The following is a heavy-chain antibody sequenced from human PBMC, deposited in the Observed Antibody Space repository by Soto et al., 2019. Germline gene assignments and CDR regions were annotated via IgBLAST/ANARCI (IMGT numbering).Heavy chain of an antibody. V-gene: IGHV1-18*01. CDR3: ARDSRGVYGMDV. CDR2: ISAYNGNT. D-gene: IGHD5-12*01. Sequence: ASVKVSCKASGYTFTSYGISCVLQSPGQGREGMGWISAYNGNTNYAQKLQGRVTMTTDTSTSTAYMELRSLRSDDTAVYYCARDSRGVYGMDVWGQGTTVTVSS. CDR1: GYTFTSYG. J-gene: IGHJ6*02.